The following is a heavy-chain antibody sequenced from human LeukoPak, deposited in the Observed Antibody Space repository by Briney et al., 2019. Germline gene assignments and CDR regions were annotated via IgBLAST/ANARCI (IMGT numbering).Heavy chain of an antibody. V-gene: IGHV3-23*01. D-gene: IGHD6-6*01. J-gene: IGHJ4*02. CDR3: ATYWGTAARRRFDY. CDR2: ISGSGGST. CDR1: GFTFSNAW. Sequence: GGSLRLSCAASGFTFSNAWMSWVRQAPGKGLEWVSAISGSGGSTYYADSVKGRFTISRDNSKNTLYLQMNSLRAEDTAVYYCATYWGTAARRRFDYWGQGTLVTVSS.